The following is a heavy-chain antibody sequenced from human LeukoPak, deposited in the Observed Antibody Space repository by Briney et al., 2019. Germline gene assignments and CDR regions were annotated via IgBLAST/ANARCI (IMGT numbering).Heavy chain of an antibody. J-gene: IGHJ4*02. CDR1: GGSFSGYY. Sequence: SETLSLTCAVYGGSFSGYYWSWIRQPPGRGLEWIGEINHSGCTNYNPSLKSRVTISVDTSKNQFSLKLSSVTAADTAVYYCARQVSYGSGSSTGPNDYWGQGTLVTVSS. CDR2: INHSGCT. D-gene: IGHD3-10*01. CDR3: ARQVSYGSGSSTGPNDY. V-gene: IGHV4-34*01.